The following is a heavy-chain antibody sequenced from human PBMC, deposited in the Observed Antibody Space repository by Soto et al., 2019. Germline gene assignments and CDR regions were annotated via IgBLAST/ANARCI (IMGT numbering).Heavy chain of an antibody. CDR1: GYSFSSYW. CDR2: IYPDDSDT. CDR3: VRHFSSGYNVFDY. J-gene: IGHJ4*02. Sequence: PGASLTISCKGSGYSFSSYWIGWVRQKPGKGLEWMGIIYPDDSDTRYSPSFQGQVTISADKSISTAYLQWSSLKASDTAMYYCVRHFSSGYNVFDYWGQGTLVTVSS. D-gene: IGHD3-22*01. V-gene: IGHV5-51*01.